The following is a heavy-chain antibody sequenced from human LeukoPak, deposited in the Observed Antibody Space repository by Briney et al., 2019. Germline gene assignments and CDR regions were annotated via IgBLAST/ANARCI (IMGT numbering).Heavy chain of an antibody. D-gene: IGHD3-22*01. J-gene: IGHJ4*02. CDR1: GFTFSSYS. V-gene: IGHV3-21*01. CDR2: ISSSSSYI. Sequence: AGGSLRLSCAASGFTFSSYSMNWARQAPGKGLEWVSSISSSSSYIYYADSVKGRFTISRDNAKNSLYLQMNSLRAEDTAVYYCARDFYYYDSSGLGEGYWGQGTLVTVSS. CDR3: ARDFYYYDSSGLGEGY.